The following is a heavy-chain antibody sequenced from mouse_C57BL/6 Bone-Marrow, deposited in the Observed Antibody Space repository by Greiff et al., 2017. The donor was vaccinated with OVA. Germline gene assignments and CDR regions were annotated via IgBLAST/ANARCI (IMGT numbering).Heavy chain of an antibody. D-gene: IGHD1-1*01. J-gene: IGHJ1*03. Sequence: VQRVESGAELVKPGASVKISCKASGYAFSSYWMNWVKQRPGKGLEWIGQIYPGDGDTNYNGKFKGKATLTADKSSSTAYMQLSSLTSEDSAVYFCARALITTEDWYFDVWGTGTTVTVSS. CDR2: IYPGDGDT. CDR1: GYAFSSYW. V-gene: IGHV1-80*01. CDR3: ARALITTEDWYFDV.